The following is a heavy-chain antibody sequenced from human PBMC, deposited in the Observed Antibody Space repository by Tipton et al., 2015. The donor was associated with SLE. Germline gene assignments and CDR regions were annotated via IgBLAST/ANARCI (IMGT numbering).Heavy chain of an antibody. V-gene: IGHV3-30*03. D-gene: IGHD3-22*01. J-gene: IGHJ6*03. CDR3: AREWFYYYYMDV. CDR1: GFSVSGYG. Sequence: SLRLSCAASGFSVSGYGMHWVRQAPGKGLEWVAVISYDGSNKYYADSVKGRFTISRDNSKNTLYLQLNSLRAEDTAVYYCAREWFYYYYMDVWGKGTTVTVSS. CDR2: ISYDGSNK.